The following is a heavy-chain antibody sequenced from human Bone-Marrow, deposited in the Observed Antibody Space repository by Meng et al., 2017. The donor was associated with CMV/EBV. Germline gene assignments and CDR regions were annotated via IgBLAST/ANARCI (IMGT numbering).Heavy chain of an antibody. Sequence: EVQLVESGGGLVKPGGSLRLSCAASGFTLSSNRMNWVRQSPGKGLECVSSISSSSSYIYYADSVKGRFTISRDNATNSPYLQMSSLRGDDTAVYYCARGVREALGWEIGYWGQGSLVTVAS. V-gene: IGHV3-21*01. CDR2: ISSSSSYI. CDR3: ARGVREALGWEIGY. D-gene: IGHD1-26*01. J-gene: IGHJ4*02. CDR1: GFTLSSNR.